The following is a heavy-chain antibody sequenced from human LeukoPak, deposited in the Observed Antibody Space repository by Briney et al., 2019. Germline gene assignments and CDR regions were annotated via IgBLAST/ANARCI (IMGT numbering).Heavy chain of an antibody. Sequence: GRSLRLSCAASGFTFSSYGMHWVRQAPGKGLEWVAVISYDGSNKYYADSVKGRFTISRDNSKNTLYLQMNSLRAEDTAVYYCVKDKYGYENLYYFDYWGQGTLVTVSS. V-gene: IGHV3-30*18. J-gene: IGHJ4*02. CDR1: GFTFSSYG. CDR3: VKDKYGYENLYYFDY. D-gene: IGHD5-12*01. CDR2: ISYDGSNK.